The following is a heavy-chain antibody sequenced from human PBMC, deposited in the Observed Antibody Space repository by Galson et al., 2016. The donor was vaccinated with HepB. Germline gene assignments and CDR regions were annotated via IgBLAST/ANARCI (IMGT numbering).Heavy chain of an antibody. CDR1: GYTFTNNG. D-gene: IGHD2-2*01. CDR2: SHPANGRT. Sequence: SVKVSCKASGYTFTNNGIHWLRQAPGQRPEWMGWSHPANGRTEYSQKFQGRLTFTRDKSASTAYMELSSLTSEDTAAYYCARLSAAMIGYFQYWGQGTLISVSS. CDR3: ARLSAAMIGYFQY. V-gene: IGHV1-3*01. J-gene: IGHJ1*01.